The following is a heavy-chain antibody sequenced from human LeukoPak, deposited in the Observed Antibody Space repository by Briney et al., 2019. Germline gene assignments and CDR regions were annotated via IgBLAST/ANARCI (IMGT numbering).Heavy chain of an antibody. V-gene: IGHV1-2*02. D-gene: IGHD3-10*01. CDR2: INPNSGGT. Sequence: ASVKVSCKASGYTFTGYYMHLVRQAPGQGLEWMGWINPNSGGTNYAQKFQGRVTMTREMSTSTVYMALSRLRSEDTAVYYCARSGFGSGISFDLWGQGTLVTVSS. CDR3: ARSGFGSGISFDL. J-gene: IGHJ5*02. CDR1: GYTFTGYY.